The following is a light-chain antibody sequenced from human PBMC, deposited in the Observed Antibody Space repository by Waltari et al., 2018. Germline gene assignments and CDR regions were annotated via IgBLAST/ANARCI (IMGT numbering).Light chain of an antibody. CDR2: STT. CDR1: AGAVTSGNY. J-gene: IGLJ3*02. V-gene: IGLV7-43*01. CDR3: LLYDGSDQV. Sequence: QTVVTQEPSLTVSPGGAVTLTCASSAGAVTSGNYPNWIQQKPGQVPRSLIHSTTNRHSWTPALFSGSLLGGKAALTLSGVQPEDEAEYYCLLYDGSDQVFGGGTKLTVL.